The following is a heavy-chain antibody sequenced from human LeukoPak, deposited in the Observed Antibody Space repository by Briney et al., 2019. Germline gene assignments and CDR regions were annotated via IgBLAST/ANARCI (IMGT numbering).Heavy chain of an antibody. Sequence: KPSETLSLTCTVSGDSISSYYWSWLRQPPGKRLEWIGYVSNIETTNYNPSLKSRVTISVDTSKNQFSLKLSSVTAADTAVYYCARGRGNWGGYYYYYMDVWGKGTTVTVSS. J-gene: IGHJ6*03. CDR1: GDSISSYY. V-gene: IGHV4-59*12. CDR2: VSNIETT. D-gene: IGHD7-27*01. CDR3: ARGRGNWGGYYYYYMDV.